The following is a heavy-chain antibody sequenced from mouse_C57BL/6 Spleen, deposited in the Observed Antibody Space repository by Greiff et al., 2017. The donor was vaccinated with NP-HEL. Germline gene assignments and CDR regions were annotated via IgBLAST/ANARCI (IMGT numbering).Heavy chain of an antibody. D-gene: IGHD1-1*01. J-gene: IGHJ3*01. CDR1: GYTFTSYW. Sequence: VQLQQPGAELVMPGASVKLSCKASGYTFTSYWMRWVKQRPGQGLEWIGEIDPSDSYTNYNQKFKGKSTLTVDKSSSTAYMQLSSLTSEDSAFYYCARMGGSSSWFAYWGQGTLVTVSA. V-gene: IGHV1-69*01. CDR2: IDPSDSYT. CDR3: ARMGGSSSWFAY.